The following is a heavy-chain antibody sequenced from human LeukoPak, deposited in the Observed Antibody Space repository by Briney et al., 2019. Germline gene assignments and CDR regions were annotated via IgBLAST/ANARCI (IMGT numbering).Heavy chain of an antibody. CDR1: GYSISSGYY. D-gene: IGHD5-12*01. CDR2: IYHSGST. J-gene: IGHJ4*02. V-gene: IGHV4-38-2*02. CDR3: ARENMVATMVDY. Sequence: SETLSLTCTVSGYSISSGYYWGWIRQPPGKGLEWMGGIYHSGSTYYNPSLKSRVTISVDTSKNHFSLKLTSVTAADTAVYYCARENMVATMVDYWGQGTLVTVSS.